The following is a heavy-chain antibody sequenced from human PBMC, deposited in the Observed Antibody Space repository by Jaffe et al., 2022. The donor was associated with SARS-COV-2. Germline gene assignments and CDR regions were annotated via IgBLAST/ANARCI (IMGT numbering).Heavy chain of an antibody. V-gene: IGHV3-53*01. CDR2: IYRGGSI. J-gene: IGHJ6*02. CDR1: GFTVSNNY. CDR3: AREVVVVAGGSYSFHGMDV. D-gene: IGHD2-15*01. Sequence: EVQLVESGGGLIQPGGSLRLSCAASGFTVSNNYMSWVRQAPGKGLEWVSVIYRGGSIYYGDSVKGRFIISRDNSKNMLFLQMNSLRAEDTAVYYCAREVVVVAGGSYSFHGMDVWGQGTTVTVSS.